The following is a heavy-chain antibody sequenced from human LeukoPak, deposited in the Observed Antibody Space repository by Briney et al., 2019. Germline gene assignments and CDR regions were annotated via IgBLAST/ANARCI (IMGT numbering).Heavy chain of an antibody. Sequence: SETLSLTCTVSGGSISSGSYYWSWIRQPAGKGLEWLWRIYTSGTTNYNPSLKSRVTISVDTSKNQVSLKLSSVTAADTAVYYCARVVVVVADTVYYYMDVWGKGTTVTISS. D-gene: IGHD2-15*01. J-gene: IGHJ6*03. CDR2: IYTSGTT. CDR1: GGSISSGSYY. V-gene: IGHV4-61*02. CDR3: ARVVVVVADTVYYYMDV.